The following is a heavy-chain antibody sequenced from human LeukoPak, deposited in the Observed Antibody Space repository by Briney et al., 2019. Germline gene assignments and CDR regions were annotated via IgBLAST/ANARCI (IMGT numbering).Heavy chain of an antibody. D-gene: IGHD3-10*01. J-gene: IGHJ4*02. V-gene: IGHV4-31*03. Sequence: SETLSLTCTVSGGSINSGGYYWSWVRQHPEKGLEWIGYIYYSGSTYYNPSLKSRVTISLDTSKSQFSLKLSSVTAADTAVYYCARGYYGSGKFNFDYWGQGTLVTVSS. CDR3: ARGYYGSGKFNFDY. CDR1: GGSINSGGYY. CDR2: IYYSGST.